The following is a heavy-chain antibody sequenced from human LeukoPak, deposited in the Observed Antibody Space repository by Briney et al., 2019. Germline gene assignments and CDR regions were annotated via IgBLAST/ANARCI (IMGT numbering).Heavy chain of an antibody. V-gene: IGHV3-11*04. CDR3: ARVGTDNYDFWSGDLYYFDY. D-gene: IGHD3-3*01. CDR1: GLTLSHYY. J-gene: IGHJ4*02. CDR2: ISSSGSAI. Sequence: GRSLRLSYAASGLTLSHYYKRGIRQAPGKGLEWVSDISSSGSAIYYADPVKGRFTISRDNGKKSLYLRMNSLRAEDTAVYYCARVGTDNYDFWSGDLYYFDYWGQGSLVTVS.